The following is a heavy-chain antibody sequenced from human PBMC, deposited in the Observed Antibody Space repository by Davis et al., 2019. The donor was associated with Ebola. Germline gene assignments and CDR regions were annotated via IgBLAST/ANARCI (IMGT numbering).Heavy chain of an antibody. D-gene: IGHD6-13*01. CDR3: ARLCSSSCPNDF. CDR1: GYTFTSYG. V-gene: IGHV1-2*06. Sequence: ASVKVSCKASGYTFTSYGISWVRQAPGQGLEWMGRMNPDSGATNYARKFQGRVTMMRDTSISTAYMELSGLRSDDTAVYYCARLCSSSCPNDFWGQGTLVTVSS. CDR2: MNPDSGAT. J-gene: IGHJ4*02.